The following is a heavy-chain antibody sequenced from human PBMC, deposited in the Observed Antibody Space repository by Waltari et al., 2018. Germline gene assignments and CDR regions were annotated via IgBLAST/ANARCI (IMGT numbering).Heavy chain of an antibody. CDR3: ARERDTAMTQVFDY. J-gene: IGHJ4*02. CDR1: GGSISSYY. Sequence: QVQLQESGPGLVKPSETLSLTCTVSGGSISSYYWSCIRQPPGKGLEWIGYIYYSGSTNYNPSLKSRVTISVDTSKNQFSLKLSSVTAADTAVYYCARERDTAMTQVFDYWGQGTLVTVSS. D-gene: IGHD5-18*01. CDR2: IYYSGST. V-gene: IGHV4-59*01.